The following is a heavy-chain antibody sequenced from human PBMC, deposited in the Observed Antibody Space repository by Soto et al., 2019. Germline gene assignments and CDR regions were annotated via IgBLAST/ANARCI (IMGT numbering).Heavy chain of an antibody. Sequence: ASVKVSCKPSGYTFTSYAMNWVRQAPGQGLEWMGWMNPNSGNTGYAQKLQGRVTMTTDTSTSTAYMELRSLRSDDTAVYYCARDSPNYYDTSGYYRKFDYWGQGALVT. CDR2: MNPNSGNT. V-gene: IGHV1-8*01. D-gene: IGHD3-22*01. CDR3: ARDSPNYYDTSGYYRKFDY. CDR1: GYTFTSYA. J-gene: IGHJ4*02.